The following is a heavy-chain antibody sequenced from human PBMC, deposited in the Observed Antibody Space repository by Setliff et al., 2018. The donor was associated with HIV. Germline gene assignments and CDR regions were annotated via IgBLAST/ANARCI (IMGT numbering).Heavy chain of an antibody. Sequence: SETLSLTCTRRVSGASISSSSYYWGWVRQPPGKGLEWIGSVSYSGSTYYSPSLKSRVTIAVDTSKNQFSLNLKSMTAADTAVYYCASCHVAIGYDFNYWGQGVLVTVSS. D-gene: IGHD5-18*01. CDR3: ASCHVAIGYDFNY. CDR2: VSYSGST. CDR1: GASISSSSYY. J-gene: IGHJ4*02. V-gene: IGHV4-39*01.